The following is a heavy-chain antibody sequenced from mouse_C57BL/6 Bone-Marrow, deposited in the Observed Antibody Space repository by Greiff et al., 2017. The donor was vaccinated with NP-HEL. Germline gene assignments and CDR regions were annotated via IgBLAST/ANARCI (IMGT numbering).Heavy chain of an antibody. CDR2: ISSGGSYT. CDR1: GFTFSSYG. J-gene: IGHJ1*03. Sequence: EVKLVESGGDLAKPGGSLKLSCAASGFTFSSYGMSWVRQTPDKRLEWVATISSGGSYTYYPDSVKGRFTISRDNAKNTLYLQMSSLKSEDTAMYYCARDYGLDVWGTGTTVTVSS. D-gene: IGHD1-1*01. V-gene: IGHV5-6*01. CDR3: ARDYGLDV.